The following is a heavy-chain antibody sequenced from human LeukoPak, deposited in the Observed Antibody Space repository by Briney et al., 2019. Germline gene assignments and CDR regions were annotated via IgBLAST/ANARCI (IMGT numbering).Heavy chain of an antibody. CDR2: ISISSTHI. Sequence: GGALRLSCAASGFTFSSHSMNWVRQAPGKGLEWISFISISSTHIYYADSVKGRFTISRDNAKNSLYLQMNSLRAEDTAVYYCASGLHFEAYYYYYMDVWGKGTTVTVSS. CDR1: GFTFSSHS. J-gene: IGHJ6*03. V-gene: IGHV3-21*01. CDR3: ASGLHFEAYYYYYMDV. D-gene: IGHD5/OR15-5a*01.